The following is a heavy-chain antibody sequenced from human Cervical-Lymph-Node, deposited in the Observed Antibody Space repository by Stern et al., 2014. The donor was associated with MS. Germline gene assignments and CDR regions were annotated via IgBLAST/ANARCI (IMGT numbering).Heavy chain of an antibody. J-gene: IGHJ4*02. CDR1: GFTFSTYA. CDR3: ARGGRGVGLEY. Sequence: VQLGESGGGVVQPGRSLTLSCVVSGFTFSTYAMHWVRQAPGKGLEWVAFVSYDGTQRNSTDSVKARFTISRDNSKNTLYLHMNSLRDEDTAVYFCARGGRGVGLEYWGQGALVTVSS. D-gene: IGHD3-10*01. CDR2: VSYDGTQR. V-gene: IGHV3-30-3*01.